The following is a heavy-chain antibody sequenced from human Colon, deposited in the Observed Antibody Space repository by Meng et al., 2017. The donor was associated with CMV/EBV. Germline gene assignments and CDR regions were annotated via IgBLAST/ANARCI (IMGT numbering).Heavy chain of an antibody. CDR1: GFTFSNYA. J-gene: IGHJ4*02. CDR3: ARWVTAWYFDH. CDR2: LSESGIST. D-gene: IGHD2-21*02. V-gene: IGHV3-23*01. Sequence: LSCAASGFTFSNYAMSWVRQAPGKGLEWVSTLSESGISTYYEDSVKGRFTISRDNSKNTLYLQMSSLRAEDTAVYFCARWVTAWYFDHWGQGTLVTVSS.